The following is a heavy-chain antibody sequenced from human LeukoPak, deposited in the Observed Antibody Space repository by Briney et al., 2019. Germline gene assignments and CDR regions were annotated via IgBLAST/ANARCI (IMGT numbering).Heavy chain of an antibody. CDR1: GFTFSNAW. Sequence: GGSLRLSCVASGFTFSNAWMSWVRQAPGKGLEWVARIKSKVHGGTTDYAAPVNGRFTISRDDSKNTLYLEMYSLKTEDTAVYYCSGHMTTADYWGQGTLVTVSS. V-gene: IGHV3-15*01. J-gene: IGHJ4*02. CDR3: SGHMTTADY. CDR2: IKSKVHGGTT. D-gene: IGHD4-11*01.